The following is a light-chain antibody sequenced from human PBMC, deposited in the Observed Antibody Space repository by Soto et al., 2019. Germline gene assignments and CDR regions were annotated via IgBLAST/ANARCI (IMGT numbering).Light chain of an antibody. CDR3: QSYDSSLSGWV. J-gene: IGLJ3*02. V-gene: IGLV1-40*01. CDR1: RSNIGAGYD. CDR2: GNS. Sequence: QSVLTQPPSVSGAPGQRVTISCTGSRSNIGAGYDVKWYQQLPGTAPKLLIYGNSNRPSGVPDRFSGSKSGTSASLAITGLQAEDEADYYCQSYDSSLSGWVFGGGTKVTVL.